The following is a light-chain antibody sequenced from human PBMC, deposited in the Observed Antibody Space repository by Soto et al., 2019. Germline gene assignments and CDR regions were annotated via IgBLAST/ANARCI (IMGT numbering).Light chain of an antibody. V-gene: IGKV1-5*03. CDR2: KAS. CDR3: QHYNRYSEA. J-gene: IGKJ1*01. Sequence: DIQMTQSPSTLSGSVGDRVTITCRASQTISSWLAWYQQKPGKAPKLLIYKASTLKSGVPSRFSGSGSGTEFTLTIRSLQPDDFGTYYCQHYNRYSEAFGQGTKVELK. CDR1: QTISSW.